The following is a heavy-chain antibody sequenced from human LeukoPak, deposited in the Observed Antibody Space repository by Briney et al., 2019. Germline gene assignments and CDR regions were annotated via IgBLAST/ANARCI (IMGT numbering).Heavy chain of an antibody. D-gene: IGHD2-2*02. CDR3: ARGPPGYCSSTSCYSRGTFNWFDP. J-gene: IGHJ5*02. V-gene: IGHV1-69*01. CDR1: GGTFSSYA. Sequence: SVKVSCNASGGTFSSYAISWVRQAPGQGLEWMGGIIPIFGTANYAQKFQGRVTITADESTSTAYMELSSLRSEDTAVYYCARGPPGYCSSTSCYSRGTFNWFDPWGQGTLVTVSS. CDR2: IIPIFGTA.